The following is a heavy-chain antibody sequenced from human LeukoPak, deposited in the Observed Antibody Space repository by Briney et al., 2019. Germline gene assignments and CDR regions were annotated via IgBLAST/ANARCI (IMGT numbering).Heavy chain of an antibody. V-gene: IGHV3-20*04. D-gene: IGHD3-22*01. CDR3: VRGTMIVGP. Sequence: GGSLRLSCAASGFTFDDFGMTWVRHAPGKGLEWVSSINLNGVRTTYGDSVKGRFTISRDDANDSLYLLMHSLRAEDTAFYYCVRGTMIVGPWGQGTLVTVSS. CDR2: INLNGVRT. J-gene: IGHJ5*02. CDR1: GFTFDDFG.